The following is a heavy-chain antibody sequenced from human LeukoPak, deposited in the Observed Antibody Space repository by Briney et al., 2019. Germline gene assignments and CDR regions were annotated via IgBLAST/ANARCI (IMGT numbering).Heavy chain of an antibody. CDR1: GFNFTNFW. CDR3: VRMSGTYYFDY. Sequence: GESLKISCQASGFNFTNFWIAWVRQMPGKGLEWMGIIYPGDSDTRYSPSFQGQVTISADGSITTAYLQWSSLRASDTAMYYCVRMSGTYYFDYWGQGTLVTVSS. D-gene: IGHD3-10*01. CDR2: IYPGDSDT. J-gene: IGHJ4*02. V-gene: IGHV5-51*01.